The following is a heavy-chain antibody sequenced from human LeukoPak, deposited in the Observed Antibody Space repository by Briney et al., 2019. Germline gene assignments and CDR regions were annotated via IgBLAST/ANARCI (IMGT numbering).Heavy chain of an antibody. D-gene: IGHD3-22*01. V-gene: IGHV1-69*13. J-gene: IGHJ4*02. Sequence: SVKVSCKASGCTFSSYAISWVRQAPGQGLEWMGGIIHIFGTANYAQKFQGRVTITADESTSTAYMELSSLRSEDTAVYYCAPMDSSGYSDYWGQGTLVTVSS. CDR2: IIHIFGTA. CDR3: APMDSSGYSDY. CDR1: GCTFSSYA.